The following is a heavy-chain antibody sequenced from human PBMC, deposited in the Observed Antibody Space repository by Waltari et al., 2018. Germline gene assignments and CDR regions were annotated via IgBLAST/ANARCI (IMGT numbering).Heavy chain of an antibody. CDR3: ARSGGGTTSFGVAE. V-gene: IGHV1-2*06. D-gene: IGHD3-3*01. CDR1: GYTFTDFF. CDR2: IKPKGGDT. Sequence: QVQLVQSGAEVKKSGASVKVSCKASGYTFTDFFIHWVRQAPGQGLEWMGRIKPKGGDTSVAQGFQGRVTMAGDTSISTAYMEVTGLRSDDTAIYYCARSGGGTTSFGVAEWGQGSLVTVSS. J-gene: IGHJ4*02.